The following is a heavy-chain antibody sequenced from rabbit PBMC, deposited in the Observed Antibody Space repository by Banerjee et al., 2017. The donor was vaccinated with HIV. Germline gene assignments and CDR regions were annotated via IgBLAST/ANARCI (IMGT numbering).Heavy chain of an antibody. Sequence: EYLEGCGGDLVKPEGSLTIACTASGFSFSLKYVMCWVRQAPGKGLEWIACINTSSGNTVYATWAKGRFTISKTSWTTVTLQMTSLTDADTATYFCVRELYYAFGLWGPGTLVTVS. CDR2: INTSSGNT. V-gene: IGHV1S45*01. CDR1: GFSFSLKYV. CDR3: VRELYYAFGL. D-gene: IGHD1-1*01. J-gene: IGHJ4*01.